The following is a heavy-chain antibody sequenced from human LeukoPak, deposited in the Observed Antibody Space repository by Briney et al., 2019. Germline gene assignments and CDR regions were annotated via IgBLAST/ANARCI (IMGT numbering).Heavy chain of an antibody. J-gene: IGHJ4*02. D-gene: IGHD3-9*01. V-gene: IGHV3-74*01. Sequence: GGSLRLSCAASGFTFSSYWMHWVRQAPGKGLVWVSRINSDGSSTSYADSVKGRFTISRDNAKNTLYLQMNSLRAEDTAVYHCARSISPGWDILTGSPFDYWGQGTLVTVSS. CDR3: ARSISPGWDILTGSPFDY. CDR2: INSDGSST. CDR1: GFTFSSYW.